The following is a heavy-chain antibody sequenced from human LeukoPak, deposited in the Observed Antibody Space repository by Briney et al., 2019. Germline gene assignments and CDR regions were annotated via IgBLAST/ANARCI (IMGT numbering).Heavy chain of an antibody. Sequence: GASVKVSCKASGYTFTSYDINWVRQATGQGLEWMGWMNPNSGNTGYAQKFQGRVTMTRNTSISTAYMELSSLRSEDTAVYYCARAPTYYDFWSGYTSYYYYYYMDVWGKGTTVTVSS. J-gene: IGHJ6*03. V-gene: IGHV1-8*01. D-gene: IGHD3-3*01. CDR1: GYTFTSYD. CDR2: MNPNSGNT. CDR3: ARAPTYYDFWSGYTSYYYYYYMDV.